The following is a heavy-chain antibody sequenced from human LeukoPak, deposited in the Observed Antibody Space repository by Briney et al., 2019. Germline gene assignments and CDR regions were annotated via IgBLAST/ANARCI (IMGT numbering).Heavy chain of an antibody. CDR2: MNPNSGNT. CDR1: GYTFTSYD. D-gene: IGHD3-16*01. V-gene: IGHV1-8*01. J-gene: IGHJ5*02. Sequence: ASVKVSCKASGYTFTSYDINWVRQATGQGLEWMGWMNPNSGNTGYAQKFQGRVTMTRNTSISTAYMELSSLRSEDTAVYYCATDRTWGYWFDPWGQGTLVTVSS. CDR3: ATDRTWGYWFDP.